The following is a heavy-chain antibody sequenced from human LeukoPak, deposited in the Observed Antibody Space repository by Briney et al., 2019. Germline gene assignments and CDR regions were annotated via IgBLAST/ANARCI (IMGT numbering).Heavy chain of an antibody. CDR3: ARGRAWELLGVDY. J-gene: IGHJ4*02. CDR2: ISEGSRTI. Sequence: GGSLRLSCAASGFTFGTYPMNWVRQAPGKGLEWLSYISEGSRTIYYADSVKSRFTISRDNTQNSLYLQMSSLRAEDTAVYYCARGRAWELLGVDYWGQGTLVTVSS. V-gene: IGHV3-48*04. CDR1: GFTFGTYP. D-gene: IGHD1-26*01.